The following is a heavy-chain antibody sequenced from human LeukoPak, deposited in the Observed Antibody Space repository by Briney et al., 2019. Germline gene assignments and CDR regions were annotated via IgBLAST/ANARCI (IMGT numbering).Heavy chain of an antibody. CDR3: AKANDYGDFNWFDP. V-gene: IGHV3-23*01. D-gene: IGHD4-17*01. CDR1: GFTFSSYA. Sequence: GGSLRLSCAASGFTFSSYAMSWVRQAPGKGLEWVSSISGSGGSTYYADSVKGRFTISRDNSKNTLYLQMNSVRAEDTAVYYCAKANDYGDFNWFDPWGQGTLVTVSS. J-gene: IGHJ5*02. CDR2: ISGSGGST.